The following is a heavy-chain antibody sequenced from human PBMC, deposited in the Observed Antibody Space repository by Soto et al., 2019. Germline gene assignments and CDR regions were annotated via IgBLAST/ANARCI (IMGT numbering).Heavy chain of an antibody. CDR2: ISDSGGST. D-gene: IGHD3-22*01. CDR3: EKAISGYYAPSYY. J-gene: IGHJ4*02. V-gene: IGHV3-23*01. Sequence: PGGSLRLSCAASGFTFSSFAMSWVRQAPGKGLEWVSVISDSGGSTHYADSVKGRFTISRDNSKSTLYLQMNSLRGDDTAIYYFEKAISGYYAPSYYWTQGTQVTVSS. CDR1: GFTFSSFA.